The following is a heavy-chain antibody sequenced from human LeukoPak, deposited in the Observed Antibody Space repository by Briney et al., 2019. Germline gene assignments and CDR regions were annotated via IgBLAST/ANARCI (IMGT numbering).Heavy chain of an antibody. D-gene: IGHD6-19*01. V-gene: IGHV1-24*01. J-gene: IGHJ6*02. CDR1: GYTLTELS. CDR3: ATYSSGWYRYYYGMDV. Sequence: ASVNVPCKVSGYTLTELSMHWVRQAPGKGLEWMGGFDPEDGETIYAQKFQGRVTMAEDTSTDTAYMELSSLRSEDTAVYYCATYSSGWYRYYYGMDVWGQGTTVTVSS. CDR2: FDPEDGET.